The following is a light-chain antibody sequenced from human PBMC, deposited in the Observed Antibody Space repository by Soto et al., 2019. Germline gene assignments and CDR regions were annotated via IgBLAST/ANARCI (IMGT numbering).Light chain of an antibody. Sequence: QSALTQPASVSGSPGQSITISCTRTSSDVGSYNLVSWYQQHPGKATKLMIYEGSKRPSGVSNRFSGSKSGNPASLTISGLQAEDEADYYCCSYAGSSTYVVFGGGTKVTVL. CDR3: CSYAGSSTYVV. J-gene: IGLJ2*01. CDR2: EGS. CDR1: SSDVGSYNL. V-gene: IGLV2-23*01.